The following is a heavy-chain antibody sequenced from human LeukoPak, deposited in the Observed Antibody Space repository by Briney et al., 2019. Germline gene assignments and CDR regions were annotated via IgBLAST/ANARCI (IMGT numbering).Heavy chain of an antibody. CDR1: GFTFSTYA. CDR3: ARAPSGGNFDY. Sequence: GGSLRLSCAASGFTFSTYAMHWVRQTLGKGLEWVAFISYDGSSKYFADSVKGRFTISRDNSKSTLFLQMNSLRAEDTAVYYCARAPSGGNFDYWGQGTLVTVSS. D-gene: IGHD3-16*01. V-gene: IGHV3-30*04. J-gene: IGHJ4*01. CDR2: ISYDGSSK.